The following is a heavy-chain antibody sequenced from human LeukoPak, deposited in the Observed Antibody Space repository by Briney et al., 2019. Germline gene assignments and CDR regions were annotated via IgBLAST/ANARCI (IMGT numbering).Heavy chain of an antibody. V-gene: IGHV1-24*01. Sequence: ASVKVSCKVSVYTLSDLSMHWVRQAPGKGLEWMGGFDPGDGETIYTQKFQGRVTMTEDTSTDTAYMELSSPRSEDTAVYYCAAGGVYDLFDYWGQGTLVTVSS. CDR2: FDPGDGET. CDR1: VYTLSDLS. D-gene: IGHD5/OR15-5a*01. CDR3: AAGGVYDLFDY. J-gene: IGHJ4*02.